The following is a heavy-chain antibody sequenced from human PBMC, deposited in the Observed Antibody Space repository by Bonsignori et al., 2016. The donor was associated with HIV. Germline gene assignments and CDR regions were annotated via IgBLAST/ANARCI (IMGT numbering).Heavy chain of an antibody. Sequence: GGSLRLSCAASGFTFDDYAMHWVRQAPGKGLEWVSGISWNSGSIGYADSVKGRFTISRDNAKNSLYLQMNSLRAEDTALYYCAKVAMGGYCTNGVCYFDYWGQGTLVTVSS. CDR3: AKVAMGGYCTNGVCYFDY. J-gene: IGHJ4*02. V-gene: IGHV3-9*01. D-gene: IGHD2-8*01. CDR1: GFTFDDYA. CDR2: ISWNSGSI.